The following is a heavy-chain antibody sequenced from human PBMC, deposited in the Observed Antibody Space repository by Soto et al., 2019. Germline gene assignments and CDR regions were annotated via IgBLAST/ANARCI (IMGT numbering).Heavy chain of an antibody. V-gene: IGHV4-59*01. D-gene: IGHD5-12*01. Sequence: SETLSLTCTVSGGSISSYYWSWIRQPPGKGLEWIGYIYYSGSTNYNPSLKSRVTISVDTSKNQFSLKLSSVTAADTAVYYCARVAWDDGYKLFDYRGQGSLVTVSS. CDR1: GGSISSYY. J-gene: IGHJ4*02. CDR3: ARVAWDDGYKLFDY. CDR2: IYYSGST.